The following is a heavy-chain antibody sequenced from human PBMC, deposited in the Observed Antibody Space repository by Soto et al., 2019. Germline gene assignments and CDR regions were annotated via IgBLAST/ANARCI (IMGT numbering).Heavy chain of an antibody. D-gene: IGHD2-15*01. J-gene: IGHJ4*02. CDR3: ARGVVVAATFDY. CDR1: GGSISSGGYY. Sequence: SDTLSLTCTVFGGSISSGGYYWSWIRQHPGKGLEWIGYIYYSGSTYYNPSLKSRVTISVDTSKNQFSLKLSSVTAADTAVYYCARGVVVAATFDYWGQGTLVNVSS. CDR2: IYYSGST. V-gene: IGHV4-31*03.